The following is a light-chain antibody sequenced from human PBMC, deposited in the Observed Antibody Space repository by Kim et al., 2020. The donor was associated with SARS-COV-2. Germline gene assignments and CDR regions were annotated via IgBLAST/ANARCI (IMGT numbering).Light chain of an antibody. V-gene: IGLV2-14*03. CDR3: SSYTSSSTLV. J-gene: IGLJ3*02. CDR1: SSDVGAYNY. Sequence: GQLITISCTGTSSDVGAYNYVSWYQQHPGKAPKLMIYDVSNRPSGVSNRFSGSKSGNTASLTISGLQAEDEADYYCSSYTSSSTLVFGGGTQLTVL. CDR2: DVS.